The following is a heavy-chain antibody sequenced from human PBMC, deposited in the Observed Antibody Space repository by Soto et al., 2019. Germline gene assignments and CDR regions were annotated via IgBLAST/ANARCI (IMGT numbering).Heavy chain of an antibody. J-gene: IGHJ4*02. CDR1: GGTFSSYA. V-gene: IGHV1-69*01. Sequence: QVQLVQSGAEVKKPGSSVKVSCKASGGTFSSYAISWVQQAPGQGLEWMGGIIPIFGTANYAQKFQGRVTITADESTSTAYMELSSLRSEDTAVYYCARVRYDFWSGYYTVFDYWGQGTLVTVSS. CDR2: IIPIFGTA. CDR3: ARVRYDFWSGYYTVFDY. D-gene: IGHD3-3*01.